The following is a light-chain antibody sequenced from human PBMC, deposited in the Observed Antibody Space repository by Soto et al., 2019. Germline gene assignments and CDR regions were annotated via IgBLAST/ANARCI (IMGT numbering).Light chain of an antibody. CDR3: QQYGRSQGT. CDR2: GAS. J-gene: IGKJ1*01. V-gene: IGKV3-20*01. Sequence: EVVLTQSPGTLSLSPGGRASLSCRASQSVDSSYLAWYQQKPGQPPRVLIYGASIRATGIPDRFSGSGSGTDFTLTISRLEPEDFAVYYCQQYGRSQGTFGQGSKVEVK. CDR1: QSVDSSY.